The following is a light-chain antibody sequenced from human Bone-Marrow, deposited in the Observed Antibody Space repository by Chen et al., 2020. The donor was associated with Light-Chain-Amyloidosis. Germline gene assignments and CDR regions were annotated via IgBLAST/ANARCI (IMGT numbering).Light chain of an antibody. CDR3: QQCATSPIT. V-gene: IGKV3-20*01. CDR2: GAF. CDR1: QSVTNNY. J-gene: IGKJ5*01. Sequence: EIVLTQSPGTLSLSPGERATLSCRASQSVTNNYLAWYQQKPGQAPRLLIYGAFNRATGIPDRVSGSGSGTDFTFTVTRVEPEDFAVYYCQQCATSPITFGQGTRLEIK.